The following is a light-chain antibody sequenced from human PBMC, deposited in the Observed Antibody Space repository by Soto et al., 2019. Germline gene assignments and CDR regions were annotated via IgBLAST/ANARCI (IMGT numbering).Light chain of an antibody. CDR1: SSDIGTYNL. Sequence: QSVLTQPASVSGSPGQSITISCTGTSSDIGTYNLVSWYQHYPGKAPKLMIYEGIKRPSGVSNRFSGSKSGNTAFLTISGLQAEDEADYYCCSYAGSGTDNYVFGSGIQVTVL. V-gene: IGLV2-23*01. CDR3: CSYAGSGTDNYV. CDR2: EGI. J-gene: IGLJ1*01.